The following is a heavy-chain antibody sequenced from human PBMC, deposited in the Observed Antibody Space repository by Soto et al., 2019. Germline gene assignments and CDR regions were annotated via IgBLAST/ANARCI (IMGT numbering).Heavy chain of an antibody. J-gene: IGHJ6*02. D-gene: IGHD3-9*01. V-gene: IGHV3-30*03. CDR3: ARRQNKLRYFDWSHTYGMDV. Sequence: PGGSLRLSCAASGFTFSSYGMHWVRQAPGKGLEWVAVISYDGSNKYYADSVKGRFTISRDNSKNTLYLQMNSLRAEDTAVYYCARRQNKLRYFDWSHTYGMDVWGQGTTVTVSS. CDR1: GFTFSSYG. CDR2: ISYDGSNK.